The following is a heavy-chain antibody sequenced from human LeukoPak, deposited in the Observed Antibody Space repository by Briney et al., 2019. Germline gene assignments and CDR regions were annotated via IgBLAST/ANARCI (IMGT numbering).Heavy chain of an antibody. CDR3: ARADGNYDSSGYYWGGAFDI. Sequence: ASEKVSCKASGYTFTSYGISWVRQAPGQGLEWMGWISAYNGNTNYAQKLQGRVTMTTDTSTSTAYMELRSLRSDDTAVYYCARADGNYDSSGYYWGGAFDIWGQGTMVTVSS. CDR1: GYTFTSYG. D-gene: IGHD3-22*01. CDR2: ISAYNGNT. J-gene: IGHJ3*02. V-gene: IGHV1-18*01.